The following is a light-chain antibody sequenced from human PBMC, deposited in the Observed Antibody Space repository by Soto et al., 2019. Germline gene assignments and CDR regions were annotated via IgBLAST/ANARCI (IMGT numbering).Light chain of an antibody. CDR1: QSVSSY. Sequence: EIVLTQSPATLSLSPGERATLSCRASQSVSSYLAWYQQKPGQAPRLLIYDASGRATGIPARFSGSGSGTDFTLTIRRLEPEDFAVYYCQQRSNWLFTFGPGTKVDIK. J-gene: IGKJ3*01. CDR2: DAS. CDR3: QQRSNWLFT. V-gene: IGKV3-11*01.